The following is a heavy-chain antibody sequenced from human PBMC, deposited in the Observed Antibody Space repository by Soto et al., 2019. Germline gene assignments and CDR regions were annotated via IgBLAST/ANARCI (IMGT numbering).Heavy chain of an antibody. V-gene: IGHV4-34*01. CDR2: INHVGGT. Sequence: PSETLSLTCAVYDGFLSESYWTWIRQPPGKWLEWIGEINHVGGTNYNPSLKSRVTMSVDTSQNQFSLRLISVTAADTAMYFCVRIRYQLPSSVLWLDPWGQGXPVTVYS. D-gene: IGHD3-16*01. CDR3: VRIRYQLPSSVLWLDP. CDR1: DGFLSESY. J-gene: IGHJ5*02.